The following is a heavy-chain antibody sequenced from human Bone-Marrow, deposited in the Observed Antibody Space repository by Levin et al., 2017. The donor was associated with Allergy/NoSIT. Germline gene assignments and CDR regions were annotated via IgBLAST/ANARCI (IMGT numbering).Heavy chain of an antibody. CDR2: ISFSGSPT. Sequence: GESLKISCAASGFTFSDYYMTWIRQAPGKGLEWLSYISFSGSPTYYADSVKGRFTISRDNAENSLFLQMNSLRAEDTAVYYCARWDYASTRGMDVWGQGTTVTVSS. D-gene: IGHD2-2*01. CDR3: ARWDYASTRGMDV. V-gene: IGHV3-11*01. CDR1: GFTFSDYY. J-gene: IGHJ6*02.